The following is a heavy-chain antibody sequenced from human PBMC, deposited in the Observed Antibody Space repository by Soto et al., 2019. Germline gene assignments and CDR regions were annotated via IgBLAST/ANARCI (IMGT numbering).Heavy chain of an antibody. J-gene: IGHJ4*02. V-gene: IGHV3-33*01. CDR2: IWYDGSNK. CDR3: ARDGLDY. Sequence: QVQLVESGGGVVQPGRSLRLSCAASGFTFSSYGMHWVRQAPGKGLEWVAVIWYDGSNKYYADSVKGRFTISRDNSKNALYMQMSSLRAEDTAVYCCARDGLDYGGQGTLVTVSS. CDR1: GFTFSSYG.